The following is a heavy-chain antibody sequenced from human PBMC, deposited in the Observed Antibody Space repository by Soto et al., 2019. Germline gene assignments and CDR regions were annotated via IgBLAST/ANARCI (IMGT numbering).Heavy chain of an antibody. CDR3: ARGDKSYYVDLY. D-gene: IGHD1-26*01. J-gene: IGHJ4*02. Sequence: QVQLVESWGGVVQPGRSLRLSCAASGFTFSSYGMHWVRQAPGKGLEWVAVIWYDGSNKYYADSVKGRFTISRDNSKNTLYLQMNSLRAEDTAVYYCARGDKSYYVDLYWGQGTLVTVSS. CDR2: IWYDGSNK. V-gene: IGHV3-33*01. CDR1: GFTFSSYG.